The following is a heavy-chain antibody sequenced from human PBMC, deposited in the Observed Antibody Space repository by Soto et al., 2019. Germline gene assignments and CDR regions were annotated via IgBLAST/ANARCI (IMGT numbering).Heavy chain of an antibody. J-gene: IGHJ3*02. D-gene: IGHD3-16*01. CDR2: INHSGST. V-gene: IGHV4-34*01. CDR1: GGSFSGYY. CDR3: ATVLLASLGRGAFDI. Sequence: SETLSLTCAVYGGSFSGYYWSWIRQPPGKGLEWIGEINHSGSTNYNPSLKSRVTISVDTSKNQFSLKLSSVTAADTAVYYCATVLLASLGRGAFDIWGQGTMVTVSS.